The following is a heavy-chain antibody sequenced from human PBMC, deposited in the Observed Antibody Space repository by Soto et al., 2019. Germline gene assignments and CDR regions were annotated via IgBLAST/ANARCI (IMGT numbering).Heavy chain of an antibody. V-gene: IGHV4-31*03. CDR1: GGSIRSGGYY. CDR2: IYYSGST. D-gene: IGHD3-3*01. J-gene: IGHJ6*02. CDR3: ARGLTIFGVVITFYYYGMDV. Sequence: SETLSLTCTFSGGSIRSGGYYWSWIRQHPGKGLEWIGYIYYSGSTYYNPSLKSRVTISVDTSKNQFSLKLSSVTAADTAVYYCARGLTIFGVVITFYYYGMDVWGQGTTVTVSS.